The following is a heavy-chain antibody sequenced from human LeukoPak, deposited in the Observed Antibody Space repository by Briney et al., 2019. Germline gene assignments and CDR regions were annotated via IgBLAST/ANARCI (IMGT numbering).Heavy chain of an antibody. J-gene: IGHJ4*02. CDR1: GFTFSSYG. CDR2: ISYDGSNK. CDR3: AKEADIVVVPAFDY. D-gene: IGHD2-2*01. V-gene: IGHV3-30*18. Sequence: GGSLRLSCAASGFTFSSYGMHWVRQAPGKGLEWVAVISYDGSNKYYADSVKGRFTISRDNSKNTLYLQMNSLRAEDTAAYYCAKEADIVVVPAFDYWGQGTLVTVSS.